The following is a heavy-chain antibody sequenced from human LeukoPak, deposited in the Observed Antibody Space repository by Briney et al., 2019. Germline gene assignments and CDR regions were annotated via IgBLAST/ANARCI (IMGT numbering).Heavy chain of an antibody. V-gene: IGHV3-73*01. CDR1: GFTFSGSA. CDR3: ARDGEQWLPLWGVFDY. D-gene: IGHD6-19*01. J-gene: IGHJ4*02. Sequence: GGSLRLSCAASGFTFSGSAMHWVRQASGKGLEWVGRIRSKANSYATVYAASVKGRFTISRDDSKNTAYLQMNSLRAEDTAVYYCARDGEQWLPLWGVFDYWGQGTLVTVSS. CDR2: IRSKANSYAT.